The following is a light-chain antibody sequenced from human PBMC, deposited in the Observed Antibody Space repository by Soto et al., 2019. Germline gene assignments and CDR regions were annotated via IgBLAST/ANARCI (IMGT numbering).Light chain of an antibody. V-gene: IGKV3-15*01. CDR2: GAS. Sequence: EIVMTQSPATLSVSPGERATLSCRASQSVMSTLAWYQQKPGQAPRLLIYGASTRATGFPARFSGSGSGTEFTITISSLQSEDFAVYYCQQYNNWPPITFGQGTRLEIK. CDR3: QQYNNWPPIT. J-gene: IGKJ5*01. CDR1: QSVMST.